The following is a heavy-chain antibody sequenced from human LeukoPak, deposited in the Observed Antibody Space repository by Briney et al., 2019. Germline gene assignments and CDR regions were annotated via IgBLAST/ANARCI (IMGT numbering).Heavy chain of an antibody. J-gene: IGHJ6*03. D-gene: IGHD6-13*01. V-gene: IGHV1-2*02. CDR2: INPNSGGT. CDR3: ARDNSSSWYSTEYYYYYMDV. CDR1: GYTFTGYY. Sequence: ASVKVSCKASGYTFTGYYMHWVRQAPGQGLEWMGWINPNSGGTNYAQKFQGRVTMTRDTSISTAYMELSRLRSDDTAVYYCARDNSSSWYSTEYYYYYMDVWGKGITVTVSS.